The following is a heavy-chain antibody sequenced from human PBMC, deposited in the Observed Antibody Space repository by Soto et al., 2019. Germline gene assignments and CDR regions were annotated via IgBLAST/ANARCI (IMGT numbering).Heavy chain of an antibody. D-gene: IGHD1-1*01. CDR3: ATRPPHGNFEGYYDY. CDR1: DDSIRPDY. J-gene: IGHJ4*02. Sequence: SETLCLTCTVSDDSIRPDYYTWILQVPGKTLEWIGCIDYSGNTNYNPSLKSRVTMSIDTSKKQVSLKLSSVTVADTAVYFCATRPPHGNFEGYYDYWGQGTQVTVS. V-gene: IGHV4-59*01. CDR2: IDYSGNT.